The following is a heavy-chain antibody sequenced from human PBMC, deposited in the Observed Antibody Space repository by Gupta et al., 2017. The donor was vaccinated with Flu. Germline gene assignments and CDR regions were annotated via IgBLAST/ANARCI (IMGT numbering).Heavy chain of an antibody. J-gene: IGHJ6*03. Sequence: RQAPGQGFEWMGRISPNSGGTNYAQKFQGRLTMTTDTSITTAYMELSSLRSDDTAVYYCARSAVKEADHSRIWYNFYYMDVWGKGTTVTVSS. D-gene: IGHD6-13*01. V-gene: IGHV1-2*06. CDR2: ISPNSGGT. CDR3: ARSAVKEADHSRIWYNFYYMDV.